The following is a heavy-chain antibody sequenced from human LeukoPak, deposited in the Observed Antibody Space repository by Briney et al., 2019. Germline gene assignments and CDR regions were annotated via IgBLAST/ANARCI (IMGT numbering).Heavy chain of an antibody. D-gene: IGHD3-9*01. V-gene: IGHV3-73*01. Sequence: PGGSLRLSCAASEFSFSDSTMHWVRQASGKGLEWLGRIRDKSNSYATAYTASVKGRFTISRDDAKHTAYLQMNSLKTEDTAVYYCTRLTGGYWGQGTLVTVSS. CDR2: IRDKSNSYAT. CDR3: TRLTGGY. CDR1: EFSFSDST. J-gene: IGHJ4*02.